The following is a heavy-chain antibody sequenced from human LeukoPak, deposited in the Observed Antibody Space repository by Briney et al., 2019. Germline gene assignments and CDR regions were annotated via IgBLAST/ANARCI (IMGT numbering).Heavy chain of an antibody. CDR3: ARVYPYCSGGSCYPLPYFDL. CDR1: GGTFSSYA. V-gene: IGHV1-69*01. CDR2: IIPIFGTA. J-gene: IGHJ2*01. Sequence: GSSVKVSCKASGGTFSSYAISWVRQAPGQGLEWMGGIIPIFGTANYAQKFQGRVTITADESTSTAYMELSSLRSEDTAVYYCARVYPYCSGGSCYPLPYFDLWGRGTLVTVSS. D-gene: IGHD2-15*01.